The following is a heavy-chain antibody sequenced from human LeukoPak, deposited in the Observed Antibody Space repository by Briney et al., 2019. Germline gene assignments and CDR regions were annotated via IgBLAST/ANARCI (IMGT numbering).Heavy chain of an antibody. D-gene: IGHD3-16*01. CDR1: GYTFTNYG. CDR2: ISTYDHDT. V-gene: IGHV1-18*01. CDR3: APTAEAYTSWWKV. J-gene: IGHJ4*02. Sequence: GASVKVSCKASGYTFTNYGISWVRQAPGQGLEWMAWISTYDHDTNYAQKFRARVTMTTDTSTSTAYMELRSLGSDDTAVYYCAPTAEAYTSWWKVWGQGTLVTVSS.